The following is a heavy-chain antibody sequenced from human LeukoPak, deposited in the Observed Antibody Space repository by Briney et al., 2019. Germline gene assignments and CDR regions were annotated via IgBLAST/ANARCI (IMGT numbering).Heavy chain of an antibody. Sequence: ASVKVSCKASGGTFSSYAISWVRQAPGQGLEWMGGIIPIFGTANYAQKFQGRVTITADKSTSTAYMELSSLRSEDTAVYYCAAPVLTGYYYYGMTSGAKGPRSPSPQ. CDR3: AAPVLTGYYYYGMTS. V-gene: IGHV1-69*06. J-gene: IGHJ6*04. CDR2: IIPIFGTA. D-gene: IGHD3-9*01. CDR1: GGTFSSYA.